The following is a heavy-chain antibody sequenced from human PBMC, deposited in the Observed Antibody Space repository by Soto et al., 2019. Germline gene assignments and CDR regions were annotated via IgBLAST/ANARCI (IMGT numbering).Heavy chain of an antibody. CDR1: GFTFSSYG. CDR2: IWYDGSNK. CDR3: ARDEARWELLQGYLDL. V-gene: IGHV3-33*01. J-gene: IGHJ2*01. D-gene: IGHD1-26*01. Sequence: QVQLVESGGGVVQPGRSLRLSCAASGFTFSSYGMHWVRQAPGKGLEWVAVIWYDGSNKYYADSVKGRFTISRDNSKNTLYLQMNSLRAEDTAGYYCARDEARWELLQGYLDLWGRGTLVTVSS.